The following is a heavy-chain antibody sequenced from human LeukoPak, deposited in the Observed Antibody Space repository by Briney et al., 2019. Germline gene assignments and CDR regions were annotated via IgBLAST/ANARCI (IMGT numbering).Heavy chain of an antibody. CDR1: GFTVSSNY. V-gene: IGHV3-53*01. CDR2: IYSGGST. J-gene: IGHJ6*03. CDR3: ARVGGNSPFGAYYYYMDV. Sequence: GGSLRLSCAASGFTVSSNYMSWVRQAPGKGLEWVSVIYSGGSTYYADSVKGRFTISRDNSKNTLYLQMNSLRAEDTAVYYCARVGGNSPFGAYYYYMDVWGKGTTVTVSS. D-gene: IGHD4-23*01.